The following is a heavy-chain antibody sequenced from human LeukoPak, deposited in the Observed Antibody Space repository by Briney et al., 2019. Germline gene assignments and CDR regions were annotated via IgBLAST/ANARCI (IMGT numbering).Heavy chain of an antibody. D-gene: IGHD6-13*01. CDR2: IYYSGST. CDR3: AREQLGFPFDY. CDR1: GGSISSSSYY. Sequence: SETLSLTCTVSGGSISSSSYYWGWIRQPPGKGLEWIGSIYYSGSTYYNPSLKSRVTISVDTSKNQFSLKLSSVTAADTAVYYCAREQLGFPFDYWGQGTLVTVSS. V-gene: IGHV4-39*07. J-gene: IGHJ4*02.